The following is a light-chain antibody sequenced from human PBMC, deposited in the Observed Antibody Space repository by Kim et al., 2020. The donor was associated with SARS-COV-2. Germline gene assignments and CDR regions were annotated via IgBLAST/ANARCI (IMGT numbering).Light chain of an antibody. CDR3: QVWDSFTDHYV. CDR2: YDS. CDR1: NIGIRS. J-gene: IGLJ1*01. Sequence: APGRTAKITCEGTNIGIRSVHWYRQKPGQAPAVVIRYDSDRPSGIPERFSASNSGNTATLTITRVEAGDEADYYCQVWDSFTDHYVFGDGTKVTVL. V-gene: IGLV3-21*04.